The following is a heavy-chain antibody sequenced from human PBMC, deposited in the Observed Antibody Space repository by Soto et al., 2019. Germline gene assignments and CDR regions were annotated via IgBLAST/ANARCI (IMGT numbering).Heavy chain of an antibody. D-gene: IGHD3-16*01. CDR2: INHSGST. Sequence: QVQLQQWGAGLLKPSETLSLTCAVYGGSFSGYYWSWIRQPPGKGLEWIGEINHSGSTNYNPSLKSRVTISVDTSKSQFSLKLSSVTAADTAVYYCARVGMGYYYYYYMDVWGKGTTVTVSS. J-gene: IGHJ6*03. CDR1: GGSFSGYY. V-gene: IGHV4-34*01. CDR3: ARVGMGYYYYYYMDV.